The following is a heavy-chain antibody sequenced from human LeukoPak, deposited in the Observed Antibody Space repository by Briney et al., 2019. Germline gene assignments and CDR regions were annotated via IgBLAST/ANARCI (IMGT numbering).Heavy chain of an antibody. V-gene: IGHV5-51*01. CDR3: ARRYCSNGVCYHP. CDR1: GSTFTNSW. J-gene: IGHJ5*02. D-gene: IGHD2-8*01. Sequence: GESLQISYKASGSTFTNSWIGWVRHMPGKGLEWMGIIYPGDSNTRYSPSFQGQVTISADKSITTAYLQWSSLKASDTAMYYCARRYCSNGVCYHPWGQGTLVTVSS. CDR2: IYPGDSNT.